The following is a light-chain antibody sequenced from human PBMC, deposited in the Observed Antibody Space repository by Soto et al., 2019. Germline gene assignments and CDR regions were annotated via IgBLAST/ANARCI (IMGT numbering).Light chain of an antibody. CDR2: DAS. V-gene: IGKV3-11*01. CDR3: QQRSNWPVT. CDR1: QSVSSY. J-gene: IGKJ1*01. Sequence: PGESAILSCRASQSVSSYLAWYQQKPGQAPRLLIYDASRRATGIPARFSGSGSGTDFTLTISSLEPEDFAVYYCQQRSNWPVTFGQGTKVDIK.